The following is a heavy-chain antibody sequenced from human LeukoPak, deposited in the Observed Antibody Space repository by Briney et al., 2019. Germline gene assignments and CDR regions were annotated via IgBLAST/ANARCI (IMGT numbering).Heavy chain of an antibody. CDR2: ISTSSSTI. Sequence: GGSLRLSCAASGFTFGSYSMNWVRQAPGKGLEWISYISTSSSTIYYADSVKGRFTISRDNAKSSLYLQMNSLRADDTAVYYCARWGTTTNWGQGTLVTVSS. D-gene: IGHD1-26*01. CDR1: GFTFGSYS. CDR3: ARWGTTTN. J-gene: IGHJ4*02. V-gene: IGHV3-48*01.